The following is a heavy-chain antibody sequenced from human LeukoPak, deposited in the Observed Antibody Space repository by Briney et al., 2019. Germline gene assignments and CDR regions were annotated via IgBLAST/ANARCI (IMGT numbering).Heavy chain of an antibody. CDR1: GFTFSSYI. CDR3: ARRDSSDFDY. D-gene: IGHD3-22*01. CDR2: ISSSSSTI. J-gene: IGHJ4*02. Sequence: PGGSLRLSCAASGFTFSSYIMSWVRQAPGKGLEWVSYISSSSSTIYYADSVKGRFTISRDNAKNSLYLQMNSLRAEDTAVYYCARRDSSDFDYWGQGTLVTVSS. V-gene: IGHV3-48*01.